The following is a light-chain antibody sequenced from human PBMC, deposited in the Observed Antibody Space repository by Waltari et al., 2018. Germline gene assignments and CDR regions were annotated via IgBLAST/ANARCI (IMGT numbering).Light chain of an antibody. V-gene: IGLV2-14*01. J-gene: IGLJ2*01. Sequence: QSALTQPPSVSGSPGQSITISCTGTSSDIGDYNFVSWYQHHPEKAPKLLLFEVTNRPSGVSNRFSGSKSGNTASLTISGLQTDDEADYYCSSYRYRRSLVFGGGTKVTVL. CDR3: SSYRYRRSLV. CDR2: EVT. CDR1: SSDIGDYNF.